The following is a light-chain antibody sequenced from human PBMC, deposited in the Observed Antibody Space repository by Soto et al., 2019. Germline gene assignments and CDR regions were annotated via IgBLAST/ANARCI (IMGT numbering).Light chain of an antibody. J-gene: IGKJ1*01. Sequence: EIVLTQSPGTLSLSPGERATLSCRASQSVSSNYLAWYQQKLGQAPRLLIYGASSRATGIPDRFSGSGSGTDFTLTIVRLEPEDFAVYYCQQYGNSPRTVGQGTKVDIK. CDR3: QQYGNSPRT. V-gene: IGKV3-20*01. CDR2: GAS. CDR1: QSVSSNY.